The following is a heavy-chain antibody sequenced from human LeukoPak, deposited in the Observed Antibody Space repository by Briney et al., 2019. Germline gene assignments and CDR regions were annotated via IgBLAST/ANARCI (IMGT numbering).Heavy chain of an antibody. V-gene: IGHV3-30*03. D-gene: IGHD2-2*01. J-gene: IGHJ4*02. CDR2: FSSDGRST. CDR3: ITLIWSSRTSWYADY. CDR1: GFTFSTFN. Sequence: GGSLRLSCAASGFTFSTFNMHWVRQAPGKGLEWVAVFSSDGRSTFYAENVQGRFTLSRDNSKNTLSLQMNSLRAEDTAVYYCITLIWSSRTSWYADYWGQGTLVTV.